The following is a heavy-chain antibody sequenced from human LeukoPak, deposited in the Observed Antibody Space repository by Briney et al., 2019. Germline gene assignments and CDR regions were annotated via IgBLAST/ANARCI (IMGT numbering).Heavy chain of an antibody. Sequence: GGSLRLSCVGSGFAFGVHAMSWVRQSPGKGLEWVAAIWYDGSNRWFADSVKGRFSISRDNSKDTLYLQMNSLRAEDTAVYYCARDGQLEGSPFDYWGQGTLVTVSS. CDR3: ARDGQLEGSPFDY. D-gene: IGHD2-2*01. J-gene: IGHJ4*02. V-gene: IGHV3-33*08. CDR1: GFAFGVHA. CDR2: IWYDGSNR.